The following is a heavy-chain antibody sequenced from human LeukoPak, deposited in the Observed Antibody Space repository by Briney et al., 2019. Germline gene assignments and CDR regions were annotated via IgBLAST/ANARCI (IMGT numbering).Heavy chain of an antibody. V-gene: IGHV5-51*01. Sequence: GESLKISCKGSGYMFTGYWIGWVRQMPGKGLEWMGIIYPGDSDTRYSPSFQGQVTISADKSISTAYLQWSSLKASDTAMYYRARLYCSGGSCYLDYWGQGTLVTVSS. J-gene: IGHJ4*02. CDR2: IYPGDSDT. CDR3: ARLYCSGGSCYLDY. CDR1: GYMFTGYW. D-gene: IGHD2-15*01.